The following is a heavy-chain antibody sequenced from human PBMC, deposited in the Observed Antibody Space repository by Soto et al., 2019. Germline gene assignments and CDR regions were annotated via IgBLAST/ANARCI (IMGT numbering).Heavy chain of an antibody. J-gene: IGHJ4*02. Sequence: QVQLVQSGAEVKKPGASVKVSCKASGYTFTSYDINWVRQATGQGLEWMGWMNPNSGNTGYAQKFQGRVTMTRNTSISTAYMELSSLRSEDPAVYYCARVTPVRWLRLPDYWGQGTLVTVSS. CDR3: ARVTPVRWLRLPDY. V-gene: IGHV1-8*01. D-gene: IGHD5-12*01. CDR1: GYTFTSYD. CDR2: MNPNSGNT.